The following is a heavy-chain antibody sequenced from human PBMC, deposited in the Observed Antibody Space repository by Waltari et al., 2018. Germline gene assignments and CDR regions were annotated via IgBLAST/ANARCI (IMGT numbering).Heavy chain of an antibody. J-gene: IGHJ5*02. CDR2: IYYSGST. Sequence: QVQLQESGPGLVKPSQTLSLTCTVSGGSISSGDYYWSWIRQPPGKGLEWIGYIYYSGSTYYNPSLKSRVTISVDTSKNQFSLKLSSGTAADTAVYYCARGGGDYGDYGWFDPWGQGTLVTVSS. V-gene: IGHV4-30-4*08. CDR1: GGSISSGDYY. CDR3: ARGGGDYGDYGWFDP. D-gene: IGHD4-17*01.